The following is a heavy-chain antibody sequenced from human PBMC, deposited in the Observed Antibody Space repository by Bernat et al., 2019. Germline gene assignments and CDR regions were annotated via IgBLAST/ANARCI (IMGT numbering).Heavy chain of an antibody. J-gene: IGHJ6*02. V-gene: IGHV4-39*02. CDR2: IYYSGST. CDR1: GGSISSSSYY. CDR3: ARDQVPAAIPDYYYYGMDV. Sequence: QLQLQESGPGLVKPSETLSLTCTFSGGSISSSSYYWVWIRQPPGKGLEWIGSIYYSGSTYYNPSLNSRVTISVDTSKNQFSLKLSSVTAADTAVYYCARDQVPAAIPDYYYYGMDVWGQGTTVTVSS. D-gene: IGHD2-2*02.